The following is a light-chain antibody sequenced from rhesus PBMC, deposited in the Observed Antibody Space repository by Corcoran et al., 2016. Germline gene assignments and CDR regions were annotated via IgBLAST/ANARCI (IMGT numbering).Light chain of an antibody. J-gene: IGKJ1*01. CDR2: YAT. CDR1: QGISSY. V-gene: IGKV1-32*01. CDR3: QQYNSLPWT. Sequence: DIQMTQSPSSLSASVGDRVTITCRASQGISSYLNWYQQKPGKAPKLLIFYATRLESGVPSRFSGSGSGTEFTLTISSLQPEDFATYYCQQYNSLPWTFGQGTKVEIK.